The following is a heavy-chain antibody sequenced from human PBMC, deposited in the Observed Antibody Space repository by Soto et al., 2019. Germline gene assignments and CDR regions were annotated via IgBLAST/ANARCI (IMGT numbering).Heavy chain of an antibody. V-gene: IGHV2-5*01. CDR3: AHRPPQTAQPDNYYYYYGMDV. CDR2: IYWNDDK. D-gene: IGHD3-22*01. Sequence: SAPTLVNPTQTLTLTCTFSGFSLSTSGVGVGWIRQPPGKALEWLALIYWNDDKRYSTSLKSRLTITKDTSKNQVVLTMTNMDPVDTATYYCAHRPPQTAQPDNYYYYYGMDVWGQGTTVTVSS. J-gene: IGHJ6*02. CDR1: GFSLSTSGVG.